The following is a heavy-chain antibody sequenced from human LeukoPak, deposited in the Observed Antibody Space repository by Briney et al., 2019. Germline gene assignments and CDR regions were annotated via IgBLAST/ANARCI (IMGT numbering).Heavy chain of an antibody. V-gene: IGHV3-23*01. CDR1: GFTFSSYA. J-gene: IGHJ3*02. Sequence: GGSLRLSCAASGFTFSSYAMSWVRQAPGKGLEWVSAISGSGGSTYHADSVKGRFTISRDNSKNTLYLQMNSLRAEDTAVYYCANGRGYSGIVDAFDIWGQRTMVTVSS. CDR2: ISGSGGST. CDR3: ANGRGYSGIVDAFDI. D-gene: IGHD5-12*01.